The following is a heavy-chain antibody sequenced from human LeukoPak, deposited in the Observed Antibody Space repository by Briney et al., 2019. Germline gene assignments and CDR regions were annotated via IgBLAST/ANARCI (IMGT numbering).Heavy chain of an antibody. CDR2: INHSGSA. Sequence: SETLSLTCAVYGGSFSGYYWSRIRQPPGKGLEWIGEINHSGSANYNPSLKSRVTISVDTSKNQFSLKLSSVTAADTAVYYCARGQGGSGTVDYWGQGTLVTASS. J-gene: IGHJ4*02. D-gene: IGHD3-10*01. CDR1: GGSFSGYY. CDR3: ARGQGGSGTVDY. V-gene: IGHV4-34*01.